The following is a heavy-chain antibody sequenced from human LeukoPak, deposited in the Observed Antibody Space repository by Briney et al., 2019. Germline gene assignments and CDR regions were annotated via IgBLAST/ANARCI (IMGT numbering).Heavy chain of an antibody. D-gene: IGHD3-9*01. Sequence: TGGSLRLSCAASGFTFSSYTMNWVRQAPGKGLEWVSSISSSSSYIYYADSVKGRFTISRDNAKNSLYLQMNSLRAEDTAVYYCARDTYDILTGYYKWAFDIWGQGTMVTVSP. CDR2: ISSSSSYI. CDR3: ARDTYDILTGYYKWAFDI. CDR1: GFTFSSYT. V-gene: IGHV3-21*06. J-gene: IGHJ3*02.